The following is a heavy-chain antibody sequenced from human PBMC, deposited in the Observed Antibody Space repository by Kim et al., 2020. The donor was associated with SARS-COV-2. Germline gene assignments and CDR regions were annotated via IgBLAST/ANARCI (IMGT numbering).Heavy chain of an antibody. CDR1: GFTFSSYW. CDR3: ARDGVADETYFWSGYYSAYYYYYGMDV. CDR2: IKQDGSEK. D-gene: IGHD3-3*01. V-gene: IGHV3-7*01. Sequence: GGSLRLSCAASGFTFSSYWMSWVRQAPGKGLEWVANIKQDGSEKYYVDSVKGRFTISRDNAKNSLYLQMNSLRAEDTAVYYCARDGVADETYFWSGYYSAYYYYYGMDVWGQGTTVTVSS. J-gene: IGHJ6*02.